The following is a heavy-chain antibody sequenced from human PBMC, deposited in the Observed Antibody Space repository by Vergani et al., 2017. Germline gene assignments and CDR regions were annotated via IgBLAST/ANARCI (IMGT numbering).Heavy chain of an antibody. J-gene: IGHJ4*02. V-gene: IGHV3-30*04. D-gene: IGHD2-15*01. CDR1: GFTFSSYA. Sequence: QVQLVESGGGVVQPGRSLRLSCAASGFTFSSYAMHWVRQAPGKGLEWVAVISYDGSNKYYADSVKGRFTISRDNSKNTLYLQMNSLRAEDTAVYYCAKERYYCSGGSCPVSFDYWGQGTLVTVSS. CDR2: ISYDGSNK. CDR3: AKERYYCSGGSCPVSFDY.